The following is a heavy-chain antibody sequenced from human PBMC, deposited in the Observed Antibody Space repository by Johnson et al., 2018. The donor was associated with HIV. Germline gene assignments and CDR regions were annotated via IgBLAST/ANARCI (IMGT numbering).Heavy chain of an antibody. CDR2: ISYDGSNK. V-gene: IGHV3-30*18. Sequence: QVQLVESGGGVVQPGRSLRLSCAASGFTFSSYCMHWVRQAPGKGLEWVAVISYDGSNKYYADSVKGRFTISRDNSKNTLYLQMNSLRAEDTAVYYCAKERAFDILGQGTMVTVSS. J-gene: IGHJ3*02. CDR3: AKERAFDI. CDR1: GFTFSSYC.